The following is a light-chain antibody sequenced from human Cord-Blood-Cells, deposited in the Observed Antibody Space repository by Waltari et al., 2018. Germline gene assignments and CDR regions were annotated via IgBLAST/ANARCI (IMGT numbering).Light chain of an antibody. Sequence: EIVLSQSPATLSLSPGDRATLSCRARQSVSSYLAWYQQNPGQAPILLIYDEANRATGSPARFSGSGTGTDFSVTISSLGPEDYAVYYCQQQSNWRPLTFGGGTKVEIK. J-gene: IGKJ4*01. CDR1: QSVSSY. V-gene: IGKV3-11*01. CDR3: QQQSNWRPLT. CDR2: DEA.